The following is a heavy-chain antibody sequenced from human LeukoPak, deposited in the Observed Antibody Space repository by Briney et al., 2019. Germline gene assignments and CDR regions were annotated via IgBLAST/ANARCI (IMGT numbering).Heavy chain of an antibody. J-gene: IGHJ4*02. V-gene: IGHV4-34*01. CDR3: ARGDSYYDFWSGKFFDY. Sequence: SETLSLTCTVSGGSISSYYWSWIRQPPGKGLEWIGEINHSGSTNYNPSLKSRVTISVDTSKNQFSLKLSSVTAADTAVYYCARGDSYYDFWSGKFFDYWGQGTLVTVSS. CDR2: INHSGST. D-gene: IGHD3-3*01. CDR1: GGSISSYY.